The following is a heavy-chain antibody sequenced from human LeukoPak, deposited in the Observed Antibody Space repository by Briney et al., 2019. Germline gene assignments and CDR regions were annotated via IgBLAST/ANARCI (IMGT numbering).Heavy chain of an antibody. CDR1: GGSISSSSYY. CDR2: IYYSGST. J-gene: IGHJ4*02. CDR3: ARHAFPDDYVWGSYRSDY. V-gene: IGHV4-39*01. D-gene: IGHD3-16*02. Sequence: SETLSLTCTVSGGSISSSSYYWGWIRQPPGKGLEWIGSIYYSGSTYYNPSLKSRVTISVDTSKNQFSLKLSSVTAADTAVYYGARHAFPDDYVWGSYRSDYWGQGTLVTVSS.